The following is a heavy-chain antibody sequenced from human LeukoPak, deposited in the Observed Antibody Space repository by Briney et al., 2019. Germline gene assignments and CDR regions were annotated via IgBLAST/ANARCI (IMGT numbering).Heavy chain of an antibody. CDR3: AKVGDSSGYYFYFDY. CDR2: FSGSGGGT. CDR1: GFTFSNYA. D-gene: IGHD3-22*01. J-gene: IGHJ4*02. Sequence: GGSLRLSCAASGFTFSNYAMSWVRQAPGKGLEWVSTFSGSGGGTSYADSVKGRFTISRDNSKNTLFLQMNSLRAEDTAVYYCAKVGDSSGYYFYFDYWGQGTLVTVSS. V-gene: IGHV3-23*01.